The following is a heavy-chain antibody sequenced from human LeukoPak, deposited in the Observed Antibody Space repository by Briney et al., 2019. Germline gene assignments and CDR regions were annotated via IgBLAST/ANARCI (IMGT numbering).Heavy chain of an antibody. CDR2: INEDGGEK. V-gene: IGHV3-7*04. CDR1: GFTFSRYW. Sequence: GGSLRLSCAASGFTFSRYWRTWVRQAPGKGLEWVANINEDGGEKYYVESVKGRFTISRDNAESSLLLQMNSRRAEDTAVYYCARVPATVKADYWGQGTLVTVSS. J-gene: IGHJ4*02. D-gene: IGHD4-17*01. CDR3: ARVPATVKADY.